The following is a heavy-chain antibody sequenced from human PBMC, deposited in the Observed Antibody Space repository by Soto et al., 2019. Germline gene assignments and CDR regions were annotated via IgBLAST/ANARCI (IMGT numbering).Heavy chain of an antibody. CDR2: ISYDGSNK. V-gene: IGHV3-30*18. Sequence: ETGGGVVQPGRSLRLSCAASGFTFSSYGMHWVRQAPGKGLEWVAVISYDGSNKYYADSVKGRFTISRDNSKNTLYLQMNSLRDEDTAVYACAKDEENRSFGYWGQGTLVTVSS. CDR1: GFTFSSYG. CDR3: AKDEENRSFGY. J-gene: IGHJ4*02.